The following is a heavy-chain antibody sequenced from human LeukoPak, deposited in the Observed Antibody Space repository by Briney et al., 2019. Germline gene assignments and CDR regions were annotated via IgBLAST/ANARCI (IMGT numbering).Heavy chain of an antibody. D-gene: IGHD3-10*01. V-gene: IGHV3-11*01. CDR2: ISSSGTTI. CDR3: AREWFGEFSYGMDV. Sequence: GGSLRLSCAASGFTLSDYYMSWIRQAPGKGLEWVSYISSSGTTIYYADSVKGRFTISRDNAKNSLYLQMNSLRAEDTAVYYCAREWFGEFSYGMDVWGQGTTVTVSS. J-gene: IGHJ6*02. CDR1: GFTLSDYY.